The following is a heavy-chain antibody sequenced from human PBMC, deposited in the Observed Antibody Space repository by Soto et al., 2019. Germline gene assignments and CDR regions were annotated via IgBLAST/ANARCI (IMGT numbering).Heavy chain of an antibody. V-gene: IGHV1-69*06. Sequence: QVQLEQSGAEVKKPGSSVKVSCKASGGTLSDHGVAWLRQAPGQGLEWMGGTIPVFNTAKYAQKFQGRVTVTADKFTNLAYMELSSLRSEYTAFYFCARGVYGSGNYYTGPSAFDIWGQGTMVIVSS. CDR2: TIPVFNTA. CDR3: ARGVYGSGNYYTGPSAFDI. CDR1: GGTLSDHG. J-gene: IGHJ3*02. D-gene: IGHD3-10*01.